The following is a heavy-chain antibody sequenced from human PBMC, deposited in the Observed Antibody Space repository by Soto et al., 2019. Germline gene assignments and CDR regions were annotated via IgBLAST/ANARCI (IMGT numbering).Heavy chain of an antibody. D-gene: IGHD2-8*01. V-gene: IGHV1-2*04. CDR3: ARVPGTNGTRGGMAV. CDR2: INPNSGGT. Sequence: ASVKVSCKASGYTFTGYYMHWVRQAPGQGLEWMGWINPNSGGTNYAQKFQGWVTMTRDTSISTAYMELSRLRSDDTAVYYCARVPGTNGTRGGMAVWGQGTTVRVSS. J-gene: IGHJ6*02. CDR1: GYTFTGYY.